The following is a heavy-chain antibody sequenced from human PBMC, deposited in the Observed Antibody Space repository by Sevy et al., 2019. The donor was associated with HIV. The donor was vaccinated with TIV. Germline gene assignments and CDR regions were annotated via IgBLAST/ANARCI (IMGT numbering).Heavy chain of an antibody. Sequence: GGSLRLSCAASGFSFTWYWMSWVRQTPEKGLEWVANIKQDGSEKNYVDSVKGRFIISRDNAKNSLYLQMNSLRVEDTAVYYCAGKGGSRPNDAFETWGQGTMVTVSS. J-gene: IGHJ3*02. CDR2: IKQDGSEK. V-gene: IGHV3-7*01. CDR1: GFSFTWYW. CDR3: AGKGGSRPNDAFET. D-gene: IGHD3-10*01.